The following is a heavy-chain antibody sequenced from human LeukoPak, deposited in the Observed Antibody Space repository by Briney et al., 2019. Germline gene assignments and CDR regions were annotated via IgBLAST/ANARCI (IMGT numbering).Heavy chain of an antibody. CDR1: GGSISSYY. Sequence: SETLSLTYTVSGGSISSYYWSWIRQPPGKGLEWIGYIYYSGSTNYNPSLKSRVTISVDTSKNQFSLKLSSVTAADTAVYYCAREDCSGGSCSFDPWGQGTLVTVSS. V-gene: IGHV4-59*01. CDR3: AREDCSGGSCSFDP. CDR2: IYYSGST. D-gene: IGHD2-15*01. J-gene: IGHJ5*02.